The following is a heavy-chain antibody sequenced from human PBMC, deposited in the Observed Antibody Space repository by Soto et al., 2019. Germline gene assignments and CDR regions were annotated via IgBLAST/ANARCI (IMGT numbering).Heavy chain of an antibody. Sequence: SSETLSLTCTVSGGSISSNYWTWIRQPPGKGLEWIGYVYNSGSTNYNPSLKSRVTISEDTSKSQFSLKVNSMTAADTAVYYCARYRREAVAGYTLDNWGQGILVTVSS. CDR3: ARYRREAVAGYTLDN. CDR1: GGSISSNY. J-gene: IGHJ4*02. D-gene: IGHD6-13*01. V-gene: IGHV4-59*01. CDR2: VYNSGST.